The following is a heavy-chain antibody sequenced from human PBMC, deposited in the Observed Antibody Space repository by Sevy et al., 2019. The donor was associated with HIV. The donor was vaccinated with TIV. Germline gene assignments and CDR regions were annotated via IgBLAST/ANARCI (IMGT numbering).Heavy chain of an antibody. J-gene: IGHJ3*02. V-gene: IGHV3-43*01. CDR3: TKDFRGSGSYYNAYDAFDI. CDR2: ISWDGGST. D-gene: IGHD3-10*01. Sequence: GGSLRLSCAASGFTFDDYTMHWVRQAPGKGLEWVSLISWDGGSTYYADSVKGRFTISRDNSKNSLYLQMNSLRTEVTALYYCTKDFRGSGSYYNAYDAFDIWGQGTMVTVSS. CDR1: GFTFDDYT.